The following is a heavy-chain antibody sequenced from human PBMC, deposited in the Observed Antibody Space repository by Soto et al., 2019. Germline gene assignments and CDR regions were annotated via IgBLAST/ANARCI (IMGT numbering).Heavy chain of an antibody. Sequence: QLQLQESGPGLVKPSETLSLTCTVSGGSISSSSYYWGWIRQPPGKGLEWIGSIYYSGSTYYNPSLKSRVTIPVDTSKNQFSLKLSSVTAADTAVYYCARQGSSGWYDYWGQGTLVTVSS. CDR3: ARQGSSGWYDY. V-gene: IGHV4-39*01. J-gene: IGHJ4*02. D-gene: IGHD6-19*01. CDR2: IYYSGST. CDR1: GGSISSSSYY.